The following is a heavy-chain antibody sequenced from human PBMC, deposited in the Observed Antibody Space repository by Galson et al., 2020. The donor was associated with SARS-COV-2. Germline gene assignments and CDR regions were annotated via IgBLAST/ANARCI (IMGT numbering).Heavy chain of an antibody. V-gene: IGHV4-59*01. CDR1: GDSMNSYY. CDR2: IYYSGST. Sequence: ETLETLSLTCTVSGDSMNSYYWSWIRQPPGKGLDWIGYIYYSGSTHYNPSLKSRVTISVDTSKNQFSLKLSSVTAADTALYYCARITIFGVAGYYFDYWGQGTLVTVS. D-gene: IGHD3-3*01. J-gene: IGHJ4*02. CDR3: ARITIFGVAGYYFDY.